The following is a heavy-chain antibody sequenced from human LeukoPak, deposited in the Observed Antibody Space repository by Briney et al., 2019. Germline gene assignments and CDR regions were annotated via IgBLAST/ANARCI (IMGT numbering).Heavy chain of an antibody. Sequence: PSETLSLTCTVSGGSISSSSYYWGWIRQPPGEGVEWIGNIYYSGSTYYNPSLKSRVTISVDTSNNHFSLKLSSVTAADTAVYYCARYSGNPTAFDYWGQGTLVTVSS. V-gene: IGHV4-39*02. CDR3: ARYSGNPTAFDY. CDR2: IYYSGST. CDR1: GGSISSSSYY. D-gene: IGHD1-26*01. J-gene: IGHJ4*02.